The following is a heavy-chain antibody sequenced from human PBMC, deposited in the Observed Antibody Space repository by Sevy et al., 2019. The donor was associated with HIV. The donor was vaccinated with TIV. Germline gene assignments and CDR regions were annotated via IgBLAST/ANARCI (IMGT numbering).Heavy chain of an antibody. Sequence: GGSLRLSCAASGFIFSTSPMHWVRQAPGKGLECVAILSYDDSDENYAASVKGRFTISRDNSKNTPYLQMNSHRTEDTAVYYCAKDDLGSIDYWGQGTLVTVSS. CDR3: AKDDLGSIDY. V-gene: IGHV3-30-3*02. D-gene: IGHD3-10*01. J-gene: IGHJ4*02. CDR1: GFIFSTSP. CDR2: LSYDDSDE.